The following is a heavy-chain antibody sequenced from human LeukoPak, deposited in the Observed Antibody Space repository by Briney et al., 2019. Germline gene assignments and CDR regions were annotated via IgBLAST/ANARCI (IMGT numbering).Heavy chain of an antibody. D-gene: IGHD1-14*01. CDR3: ARGTLNIPGEHGAFDY. CDR2: ISTSSSYI. CDR1: GFTFSSYG. V-gene: IGHV3-21*01. J-gene: IGHJ4*02. Sequence: GGSLRLSCAASGFTFSSYGMHWDRQAPGKGLEWVSSISTSSSYIHYADSVKGRFTISRDNAKNSLYLQMNSLRAEDTAVYYCARGTLNIPGEHGAFDYWGQGTLVTVSS.